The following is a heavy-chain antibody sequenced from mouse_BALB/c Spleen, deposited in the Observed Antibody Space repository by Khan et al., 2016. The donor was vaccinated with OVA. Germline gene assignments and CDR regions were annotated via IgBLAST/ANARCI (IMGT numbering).Heavy chain of an antibody. CDR3: ARRTTEYAMDY. J-gene: IGHJ4*01. V-gene: IGHV1-4*01. Sequence: QVQLQQSGAELARPGASVKMSCKASGYTFTSHTMHWVKQGPGQGLEWIGYINPRSGYTNYNQKFNDKATLTADKSSSTAYMRLSSLTSEDSAVYYCARRTTEYAMDYWGQGTSVTVSS. CDR1: GYTFTSHT. D-gene: IGHD2-14*01. CDR2: INPRSGYT.